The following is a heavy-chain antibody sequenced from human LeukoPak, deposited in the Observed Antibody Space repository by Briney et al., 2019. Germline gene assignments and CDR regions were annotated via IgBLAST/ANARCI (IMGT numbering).Heavy chain of an antibody. Sequence: PSGTLSLTCTVSGGSISSYYWSCIRQPPGKGLEWIGHIYYSGSTNYNPSLKSRVTISVDTSKNQFSLKLSSVTAADTAVYYCARARQRYSSSWYWFDPWGQGTLVTVS. V-gene: IGHV4-59*01. D-gene: IGHD6-13*01. J-gene: IGHJ5*02. CDR1: GGSISSYY. CDR2: IYYSGST. CDR3: ARARQRYSSSWYWFDP.